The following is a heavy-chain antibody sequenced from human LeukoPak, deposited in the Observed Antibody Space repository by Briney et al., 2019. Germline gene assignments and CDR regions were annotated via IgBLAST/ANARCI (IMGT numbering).Heavy chain of an antibody. CDR1: GFTFSSYA. CDR3: AKAHSSGWFYNYYYMDV. Sequence: PAGSLRLSCAASGFTFSSYAMSWVRQAPGKGLEWVSAISGSGRSTYYADSVKGRFTISRDNSKNTLYLQMNSLRAEDTAVYYCAKAHSSGWFYNYYYMDVWGKGTTVTVSS. J-gene: IGHJ6*03. CDR2: ISGSGRST. D-gene: IGHD6-19*01. V-gene: IGHV3-23*01.